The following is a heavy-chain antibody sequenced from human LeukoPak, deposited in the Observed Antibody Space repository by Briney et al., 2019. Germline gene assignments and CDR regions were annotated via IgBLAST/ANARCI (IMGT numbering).Heavy chain of an antibody. V-gene: IGHV4-61*02. CDR1: GGSISSDSYYY. CDR2: IYTSGST. J-gene: IGHJ5*02. CDR3: ARVFDL. Sequence: SETLSLTCTVSGGSISSDSYYYWNWIRQPVGKGLEWIGRIYTSGSTNYNPSLKSRVTISIDTSKNQFSLKLSSVTAADTAVYYCARVFDLWGQGTLVTVSS.